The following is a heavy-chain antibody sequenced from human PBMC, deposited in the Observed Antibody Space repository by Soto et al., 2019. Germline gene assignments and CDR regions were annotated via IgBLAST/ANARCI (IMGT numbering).Heavy chain of an antibody. V-gene: IGHV1-8*01. Sequence: GASVKVSCKASGYTFTSYDINWVRQATGQGLEWMGWMNPNSGNTAYAQKFQDRVTMTRNTSINTAYMELSNLRSDDTAVYYCAGASSRVSSVVAAYWGQGTLVTVSS. CDR1: GYTFTSYD. D-gene: IGHD2-15*01. CDR3: AGASSRVSSVVAAY. CDR2: MNPNSGNT. J-gene: IGHJ4*02.